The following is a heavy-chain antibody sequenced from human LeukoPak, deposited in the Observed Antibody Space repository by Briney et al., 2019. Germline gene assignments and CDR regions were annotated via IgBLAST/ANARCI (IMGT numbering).Heavy chain of an antibody. CDR2: IYSGGST. J-gene: IGHJ6*03. CDR3: ARFYYMDV. Sequence: GGSLRLSCAASGFTVSSNYMSWVRQAPGKGLEWVSVIYSGGSTYYADSVKGRFTISRDSSKNTLYLQMNSLRPEDTAVYYRARFYYMDVWGKGTTVTVSS. CDR1: GFTVSSNY. V-gene: IGHV3-66*02.